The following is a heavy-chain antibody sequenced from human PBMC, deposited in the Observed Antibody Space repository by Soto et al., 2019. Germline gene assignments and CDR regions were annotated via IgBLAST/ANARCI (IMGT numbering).Heavy chain of an antibody. CDR2: INERGTI. Sequence: QVQLQQWGAGLLKPSETLSLTCGVLNGSLSDHYWSWIRQTPGKGLEWIGVINERGTINYNPSLRSRVTISRDTSKNQVSLKLNSVTAADTALYYCARGVNIFRGRARWFDPWGQGTLVTVSS. V-gene: IGHV4-34*02. CDR3: ARGVNIFRGRARWFDP. D-gene: IGHD5-12*01. J-gene: IGHJ5*02. CDR1: NGSLSDHY.